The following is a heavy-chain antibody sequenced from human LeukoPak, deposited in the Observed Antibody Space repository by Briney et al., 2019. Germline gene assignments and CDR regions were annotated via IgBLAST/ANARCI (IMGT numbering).Heavy chain of an antibody. CDR2: INHSGST. D-gene: IGHD6-13*01. J-gene: IGHJ2*01. CDR3: ARGGSSSWYVQGRGYFDL. Sequence: SETLSLTCAVYGGSFSGYYWSWIRQPPGKGLEWIGEINHSGSTNYNPSLKSRVTISVDTSKNQFSLKLSSVTAADTAVYYCARGGSSSWYVQGRGYFDLWGRGTLVTVSS. V-gene: IGHV4-34*01. CDR1: GGSFSGYY.